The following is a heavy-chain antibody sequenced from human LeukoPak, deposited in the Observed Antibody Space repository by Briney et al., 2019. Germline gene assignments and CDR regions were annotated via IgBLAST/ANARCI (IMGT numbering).Heavy chain of an antibody. Sequence: SETLSLTCAVYGGSFSGYYWSWIRQPPGKGLEWIGEINHSGSTNYNPSLKSRVTISVDTSKNQFSLKLSSVTAADTAVYYCAVTYYDFWSGYFREAAVKKNWFDPWGRGTLVTVSS. V-gene: IGHV4-34*01. CDR2: INHSGST. CDR3: AVTYYDFWSGYFREAAVKKNWFDP. J-gene: IGHJ5*02. CDR1: GGSFSGYY. D-gene: IGHD3-3*01.